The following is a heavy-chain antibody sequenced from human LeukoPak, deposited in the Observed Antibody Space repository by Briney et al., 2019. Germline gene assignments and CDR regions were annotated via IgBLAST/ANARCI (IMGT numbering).Heavy chain of an antibody. CDR3: ARESPVAAVGRSWFDP. V-gene: IGHV3-23*01. CDR2: ISGGGVTT. D-gene: IGHD6-13*01. CDR1: GFTFSSYA. J-gene: IGHJ5*02. Sequence: PGGSLRLSCAASGFTFSSYAMSWVRQAPGKGLEWVSTISGGGVTTYYADSVKGRLTISRDNSKNTVSLQMNSLRADDTAVYFCARESPVAAVGRSWFDPWGQGTLVTVSS.